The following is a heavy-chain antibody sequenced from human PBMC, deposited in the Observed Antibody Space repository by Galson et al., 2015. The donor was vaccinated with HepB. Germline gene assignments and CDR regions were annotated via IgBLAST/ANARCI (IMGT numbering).Heavy chain of an antibody. CDR3: AKATSGTCNGANCYYLDF. Sequence: SLRLSCAASGFTFSSYAMSWVRQTPEKGLEWVSTFSGPVATTYHAASVKGRFTISRDNSKNTLSLQMNGLRADDTAVYYCAKATSGTCNGANCYYLDFWGQGALVTVSS. J-gene: IGHJ4*02. CDR1: GFTFSSYA. V-gene: IGHV3-23*01. CDR2: FSGPVATT. D-gene: IGHD4/OR15-4a*01.